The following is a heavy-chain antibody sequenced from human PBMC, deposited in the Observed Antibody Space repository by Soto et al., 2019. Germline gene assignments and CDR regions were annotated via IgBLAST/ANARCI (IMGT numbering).Heavy chain of an antibody. CDR2: TYYRSKWYN. CDR1: VDSVSSNMAA. Sequence: PTPTLSLPCPISVDSVSSNMAAWNWIRQSPSRGLEWLGRTYYRSKWYNDYAVSVKSRITINPDTSKNQFSLQLNSVTTEDTAVYYCAREDLTWVPDAFHFSGQGTMVTFSS. J-gene: IGHJ3*01. CDR3: AREDLTWVPDAFHF. D-gene: IGHD3-10*01. V-gene: IGHV6-1*01.